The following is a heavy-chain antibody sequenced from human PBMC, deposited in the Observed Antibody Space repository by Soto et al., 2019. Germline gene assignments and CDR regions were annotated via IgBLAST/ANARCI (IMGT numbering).Heavy chain of an antibody. CDR2: INPNSGGT. CDR1: GYTFTGYY. V-gene: IGHV1-2*04. Sequence: ASVKVSCKASGYTFTGYYMHWVRQAPGQGLEWMGWINPNSGGTNYAQKFQGWVTMTRDTSISTAYMELSRLRSDDTAVYYCARALGYCSGGSCYSDYYYGMDVWGRGTTVTVSS. CDR3: ARALGYCSGGSCYSDYYYGMDV. D-gene: IGHD2-15*01. J-gene: IGHJ6*02.